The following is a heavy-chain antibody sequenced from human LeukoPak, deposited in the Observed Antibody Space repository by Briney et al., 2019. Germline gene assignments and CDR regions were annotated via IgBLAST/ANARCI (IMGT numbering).Heavy chain of an antibody. V-gene: IGHV3-11*01. CDR3: ARERVTTEY. J-gene: IGHJ4*02. D-gene: IGHD4-11*01. CDR2: ISNSDNTK. CDR1: GLTFSDYY. Sequence: GGSLRLSCTASGLTFSDYYMTWIRQAPGKGLEWLSYISNSDNTKYYADSVKGRFTISRDNAKNSLYLQMNSLRAEDTAVYYCARERVTTEYWGQGTLVTVSS.